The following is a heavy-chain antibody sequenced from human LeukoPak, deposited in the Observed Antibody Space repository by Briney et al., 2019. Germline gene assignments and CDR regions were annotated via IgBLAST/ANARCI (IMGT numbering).Heavy chain of an antibody. J-gene: IGHJ5*02. D-gene: IGHD3-10*01. CDR1: GGSISSGGYY. V-gene: IGHV4-31*03. CDR2: IYYSGST. CDR3: ARTRRITMVRGGILFDP. Sequence: SETLSLTCTVSGGSISSGGYYWSWIRQHPGKGLEWIGYIYYSGSTYYNPSLKSRVTISVDTSKNQFSLKLSSVTAADTAVYYCARTRRITMVRGGILFDPWGQGALVTVSS.